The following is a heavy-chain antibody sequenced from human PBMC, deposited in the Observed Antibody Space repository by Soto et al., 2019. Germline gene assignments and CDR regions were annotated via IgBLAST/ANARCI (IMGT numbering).Heavy chain of an antibody. D-gene: IGHD2-15*01. CDR2: ISGSGGST. CDR1: GFTFSSYA. Sequence: GGSLRLSCAASGFTFSSYAMSWVRQAPGKGLEWVSAISGSGGSTYYADSVKGRFTIPRDNSKNTLYLQMNSLRAEDTAVYYCAKPSFGRVVAATSELGYWGQGTLVTVSS. J-gene: IGHJ4*02. V-gene: IGHV3-23*01. CDR3: AKPSFGRVVAATSELGY.